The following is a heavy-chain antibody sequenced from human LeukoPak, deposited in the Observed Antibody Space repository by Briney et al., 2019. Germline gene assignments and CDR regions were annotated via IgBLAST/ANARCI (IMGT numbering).Heavy chain of an antibody. CDR1: GFTFSSYE. J-gene: IGHJ4*02. CDR2: ISSSGTTI. Sequence: PGGSLRLSCAASGFTFSSYEMNWVRQAPGKGLEWVSYISSSGTTIYYADSVKGRFTISRDNAKNSLFLQMNLLRAEDTAVYYCARESGCSGGNCYTSSFDHWGQGTLVTVSS. D-gene: IGHD2-15*01. CDR3: ARESGCSGGNCYTSSFDH. V-gene: IGHV3-48*03.